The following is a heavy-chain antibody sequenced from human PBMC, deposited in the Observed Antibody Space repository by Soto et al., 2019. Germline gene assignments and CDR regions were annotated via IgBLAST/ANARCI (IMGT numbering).Heavy chain of an antibody. J-gene: IGHJ4*02. D-gene: IGHD3-9*01. CDR3: AKDEGGPRSTIYYFDY. V-gene: IGHV3-23*01. CDR1: GFTFGTYG. CDR2: LSGSGIRT. Sequence: GGSLRLSCAASGFTFGTYGMGWVRQAPGKGLEWVSGLSGSGIRTYYADSVKGRFTISRDNSKNTLYLQMNSLRAEDTAVYYCAKDEGGPRSTIYYFDYWGQGTLVTVSS.